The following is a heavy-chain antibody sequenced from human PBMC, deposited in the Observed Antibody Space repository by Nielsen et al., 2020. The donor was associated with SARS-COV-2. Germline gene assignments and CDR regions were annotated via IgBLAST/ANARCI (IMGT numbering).Heavy chain of an antibody. CDR2: FDPEDGET. Sequence: ASVKVSCKVSGYTLTELSMHWVRQAPGKGLEWMGGFDPEDGETIYAQKFQGRVTMTEDTSTDTAYMELSSLRSGDTAVYYCATGPGQLVLGWFDPWGQGTLVTVSS. CDR1: GYTLTELS. V-gene: IGHV1-24*01. D-gene: IGHD6-13*01. CDR3: ATGPGQLVLGWFDP. J-gene: IGHJ5*02.